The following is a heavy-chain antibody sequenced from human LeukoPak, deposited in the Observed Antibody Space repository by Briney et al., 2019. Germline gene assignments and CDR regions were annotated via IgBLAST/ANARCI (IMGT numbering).Heavy chain of an antibody. Sequence: PGGSLRLSCAASGFTFSSYWMSWVRQAPGKGLEWVANIKQDGSEKYYVDSVKGRFTISRDNAKNSLYLQMNSLRAEDTAVYYCARDGTSVAGTNWFDPWGQGTLVTVSS. D-gene: IGHD6-19*01. CDR1: GFTFSSYW. CDR3: ARDGTSVAGTNWFDP. CDR2: IKQDGSEK. J-gene: IGHJ5*02. V-gene: IGHV3-7*01.